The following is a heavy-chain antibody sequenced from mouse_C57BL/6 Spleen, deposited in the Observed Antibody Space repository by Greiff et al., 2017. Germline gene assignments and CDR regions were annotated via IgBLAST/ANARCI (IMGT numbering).Heavy chain of an antibody. V-gene: IGHV3-1*01. D-gene: IGHD1-1*01. J-gene: IGHJ3*01. CDR1: GYSITSGYD. CDR2: ISYSGST. Sequence: EVKLLESGPGMVKPSQSLSLTCTVTGYSITSGYDWHWIRHFPGNKLEWMGYISYSGSTNYNPSLKSRISITHDTSKNHFFLKLNSVTTEDTATYYCARDYGSSPFAYWGQGTLVTVSA. CDR3: ARDYGSSPFAY.